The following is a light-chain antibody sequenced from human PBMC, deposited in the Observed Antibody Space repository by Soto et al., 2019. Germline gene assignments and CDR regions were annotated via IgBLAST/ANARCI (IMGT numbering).Light chain of an antibody. CDR1: QSVSSSY. CDR2: GAS. Sequence: EIVLTQSPGTRALSPGERATLSCRASQSVSSSYLAWYQQKTGQAPRLLIYGASSSATGIPERFSGSGSGTVFTLTMSILEREDVAVYYCEQYGSSPAWTVGHGTKVEIK. CDR3: EQYGSSPAWT. J-gene: IGKJ1*01. V-gene: IGKV3-20*01.